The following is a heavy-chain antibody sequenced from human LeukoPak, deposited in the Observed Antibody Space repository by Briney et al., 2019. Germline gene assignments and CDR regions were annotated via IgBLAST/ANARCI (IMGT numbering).Heavy chain of an antibody. CDR2: IRYDGSNK. CDR3: AKASSGYDEYNWFDP. CDR1: GFTFSSYG. V-gene: IGHV3-30*02. J-gene: IGHJ5*02. Sequence: PGGSLRLSCAGSGFTFSSYGMHWVRQAPGKGLEWVAFIRYDGSNKYYADSVKGRFTISRDNSKNTLYLQMNSLRAEDTAVYYCAKASSGYDEYNWFDPWGQGTLVTVSS. D-gene: IGHD5-12*01.